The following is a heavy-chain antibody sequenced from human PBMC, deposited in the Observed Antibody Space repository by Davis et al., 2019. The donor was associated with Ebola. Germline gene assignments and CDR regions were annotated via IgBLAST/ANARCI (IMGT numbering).Heavy chain of an antibody. CDR3: VIGCSSTSCPSIMDV. V-gene: IGHV3-64D*06. D-gene: IGHD2-2*01. CDR2: INSKGGST. Sequence: GESLKISCAASGFTFSTHWKHWVRQATGKGLEYVSAINSKGGSTYYADSVKGRFTISRDNSKNTLYLQMSSLKAEDTAVYYCVIGCSSTSCPSIMDVWGKGTTVTVSS. J-gene: IGHJ6*03. CDR1: GFTFSTHW.